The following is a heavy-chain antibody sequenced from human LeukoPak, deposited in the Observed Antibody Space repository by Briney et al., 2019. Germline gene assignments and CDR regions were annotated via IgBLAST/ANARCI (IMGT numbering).Heavy chain of an antibody. V-gene: IGHV4-34*01. Sequence: SETLSLTCAVYGGSFSGYYWSWIRQPPGKGLEWIGEINHSGSTNYNPSLKSRVTISVDTSKNQFSLKLSSVTAADTAVYHCARKRYSSSSRRSWFDPWGQGTLVTVSS. D-gene: IGHD6-6*01. CDR3: ARKRYSSSSRRSWFDP. CDR1: GGSFSGYY. J-gene: IGHJ5*02. CDR2: INHSGST.